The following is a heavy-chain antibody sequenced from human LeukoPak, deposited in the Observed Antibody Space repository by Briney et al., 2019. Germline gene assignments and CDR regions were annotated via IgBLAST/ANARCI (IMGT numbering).Heavy chain of an antibody. V-gene: IGHV4-39*07. CDR3: ARAHSSSWYYFDY. Sequence: SETLSLTCTVSGGSISSSSYYWGWIRQPPGKGLEWIGSIYYSGSTYYNPSLKSRVTMSVDTSKNQFSLTLSSVTAADTAVYYCARAHSSSWYYFDYWGQGTLVTVSS. J-gene: IGHJ4*02. CDR1: GGSISSSSYY. D-gene: IGHD6-13*01. CDR2: IYYSGST.